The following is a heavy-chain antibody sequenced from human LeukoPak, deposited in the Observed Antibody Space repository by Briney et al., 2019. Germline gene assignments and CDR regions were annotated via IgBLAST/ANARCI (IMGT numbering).Heavy chain of an antibody. Sequence: SETLSLTCAVYGGSFSGYYCSWIHQPPRKGLHWMGEINHSRSTNYNPSLKSRVTISVDSSTNQFSVKLSSVTAADTAVYYCARGSRYSYGFGRTYYYYYMDVWGKGTTVTVSS. V-gene: IGHV4-34*01. J-gene: IGHJ6*03. CDR2: INHSRST. CDR3: ARGSRYSYGFGRTYYYYYMDV. CDR1: GGSFSGYY. D-gene: IGHD5-18*01.